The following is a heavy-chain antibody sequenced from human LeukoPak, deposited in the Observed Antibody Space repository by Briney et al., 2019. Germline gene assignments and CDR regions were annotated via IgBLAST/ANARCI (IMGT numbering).Heavy chain of an antibody. V-gene: IGHV1-18*01. CDR3: AKDESPTVTNQVFDD. Sequence: GASVKVSCKASGYTFTNYGISWVRQAPGQGLEWMGWISHSNGITNYAQKFQGRVTMTTDTSTSTAYMEVRSLRSDDTAVYYCAKDESPTVTNQVFDDGGQGSLVTVSS. CDR2: ISHSNGIT. J-gene: IGHJ4*02. D-gene: IGHD4-17*01. CDR1: GYTFTNYG.